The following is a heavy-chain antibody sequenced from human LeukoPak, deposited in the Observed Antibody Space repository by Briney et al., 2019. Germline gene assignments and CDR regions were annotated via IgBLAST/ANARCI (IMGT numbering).Heavy chain of an antibody. V-gene: IGHV4-34*01. CDR1: GGSFSGYY. D-gene: IGHD4-17*01. Sequence: SETLSLTCAVYGGSFSGYYWSWIRQPPGKGLEWIGEINHSGSTNYNPSLKSRVTISVDTSKNQFSLKLSSVTAADTAVYHCARDVADYGDTGYFDYWGQGTLITVSS. CDR2: INHSGST. J-gene: IGHJ4*02. CDR3: ARDVADYGDTGYFDY.